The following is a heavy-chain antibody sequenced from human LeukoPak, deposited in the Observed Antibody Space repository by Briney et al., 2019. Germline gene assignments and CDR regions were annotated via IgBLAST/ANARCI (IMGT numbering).Heavy chain of an antibody. D-gene: IGHD5-24*01. CDR2: INPNSGGT. Sequence: GASVKVSCKASGYTFTGYYMHWVRQAPGQGLEWMGWINPNSGGTNYAQKFQGWVTMTRDTSISTAYMELSRLRSDDTAVYYCARDREGWLRHNNYYGMDVWGQGTTVTVSS. J-gene: IGHJ6*02. CDR1: GYTFTGYY. CDR3: ARDREGWLRHNNYYGMDV. V-gene: IGHV1-2*04.